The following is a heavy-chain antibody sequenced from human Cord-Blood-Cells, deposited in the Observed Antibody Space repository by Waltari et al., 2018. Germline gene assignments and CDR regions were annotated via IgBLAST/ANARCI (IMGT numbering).Heavy chain of an antibody. D-gene: IGHD3-22*01. V-gene: IGHV1-24*01. Sequence: QVQLVQFGAEVKKPGASVKVSCKVSGYTLNELSMLWVRQAPGKGLEWMGGFDHEDGETSSDKKFQGRVTMTDDTSTDTAYMELSSLRSEDTAVYYCATRGGYYYDSSGSPGAFDIWGQGTMVTVSS. J-gene: IGHJ3*02. CDR2: FDHEDGET. CDR1: GYTLNELS. CDR3: ATRGGYYYDSSGSPGAFDI.